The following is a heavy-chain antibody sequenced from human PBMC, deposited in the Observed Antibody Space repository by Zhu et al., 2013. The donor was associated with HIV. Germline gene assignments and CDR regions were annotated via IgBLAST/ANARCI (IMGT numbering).Heavy chain of an antibody. D-gene: IGHD3-10*01. CDR2: ILPMTATT. CDR1: GVTFSRFA. CDR3: AGREVVRKLSFGSAVASYFQS. V-gene: IGHV1-69*01. Sequence: QLQLIQSGAEVKKPGSSVKVSCKASGVTFSRFAFNWVRQVPGQGPEWMGGILPMTATTHYAQKFQGRVTITADESTGTAYMELSGLRSEDMAVYFCAGREVVRKLSFGSAVASYFQSWGQGTAVTVSS. J-gene: IGHJ4*02.